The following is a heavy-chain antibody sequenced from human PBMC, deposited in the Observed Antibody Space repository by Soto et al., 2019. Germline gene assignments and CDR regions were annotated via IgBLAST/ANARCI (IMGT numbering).Heavy chain of an antibody. Sequence: ETLSLTCTVSGYSISSGSYWGWIRQPPGKGPEWIASIYHGGTTFYNPSLKSRITISVDTSHNQFSLNLRSVTAADTAVYYCARAPVMVVAGSTFDYWGHGTLVTVSS. J-gene: IGHJ4*01. CDR1: GYSISSGSY. V-gene: IGHV4-38-2*02. CDR3: ARAPVMVVAGSTFDY. D-gene: IGHD6-19*01. CDR2: IYHGGTT.